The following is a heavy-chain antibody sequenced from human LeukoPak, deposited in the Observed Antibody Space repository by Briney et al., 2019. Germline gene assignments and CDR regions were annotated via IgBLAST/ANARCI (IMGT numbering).Heavy chain of an antibody. CDR1: GFSFSSYE. Sequence: PGWCLRLSCAASGFSFSSYEMNWVRPAPGKGLAWVSFISSSGDTVNYVDSVKGRFTISRDDAKNSLFLQMNSLRAEDTAVYYCARWFCTSTSCHYYYYGMDVWGQGTTVTVSS. CDR3: ARWFCTSTSCHYYYYGMDV. D-gene: IGHD2-2*01. J-gene: IGHJ6*02. V-gene: IGHV3-48*03. CDR2: ISSSGDTV.